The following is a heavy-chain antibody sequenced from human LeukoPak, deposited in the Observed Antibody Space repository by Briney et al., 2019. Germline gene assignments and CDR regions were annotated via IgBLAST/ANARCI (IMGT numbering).Heavy chain of an antibody. J-gene: IGHJ4*02. Sequence: PGGSLRLSCAASGFTFSSHNMNWVRQAPGKGLEWVSYISSCSTVIYYADSVKGRFTVSRDNAKNSLYLQMNSLRDEDTAVFYCARDDSSGYYFDYWGQGTLVTVSS. D-gene: IGHD3-22*01. CDR3: ARDDSSGYYFDY. V-gene: IGHV3-48*02. CDR1: GFTFSSHN. CDR2: ISSCSTVI.